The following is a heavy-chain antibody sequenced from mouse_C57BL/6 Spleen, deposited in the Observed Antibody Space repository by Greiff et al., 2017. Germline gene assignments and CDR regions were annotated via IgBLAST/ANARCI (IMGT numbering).Heavy chain of an antibody. J-gene: IGHJ1*03. V-gene: IGHV1-53*01. CDR2: INPRNGGT. CDR3: ARSGYYGSSYVDWYFDV. CDR1: GYTFTSYW. D-gene: IGHD1-1*01. Sequence: VQLQQSGTELVKPGASVKLSCKASGYTFTSYWMHWVKQRPGQGLEWIGNINPRNGGTNYNEKFKSKATLTVDKSSSTAYMQLSSLTSEDSAVYYCARSGYYGSSYVDWYFDVWGTGTTVTVSS.